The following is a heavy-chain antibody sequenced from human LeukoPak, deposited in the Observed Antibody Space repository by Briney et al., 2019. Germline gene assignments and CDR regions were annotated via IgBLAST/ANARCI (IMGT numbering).Heavy chain of an antibody. Sequence: GGSLRLSCAASGFTFTDYWMTWVRQVPGKGLEWVANIHKAGTESYYVDSVKGRFAISRDNTKNSLYLQLSSLRVDDTAVYYCARVGTWELQRVFDYWGQGTLVTVSS. J-gene: IGHJ4*02. V-gene: IGHV3-7*01. CDR3: ARVGTWELQRVFDY. D-gene: IGHD1-26*01. CDR2: IHKAGTES. CDR1: GFTFTDYW.